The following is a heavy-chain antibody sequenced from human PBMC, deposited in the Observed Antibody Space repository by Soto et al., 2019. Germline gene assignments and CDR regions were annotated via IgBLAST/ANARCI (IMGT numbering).Heavy chain of an antibody. D-gene: IGHD2-2*01. Sequence: GASVKVSCKASGYTFTGDYMHWVRQAPGQGLEWMGWINPNSGGTNYAQKFQGWVTMTRDTSISTAYMELSRLRSDDTAVYYCARFRPTCSSTSCYGMDVWGQGTTVTVSS. CDR2: INPNSGGT. J-gene: IGHJ6*02. CDR1: GYTFTGDY. V-gene: IGHV1-2*04. CDR3: ARFRPTCSSTSCYGMDV.